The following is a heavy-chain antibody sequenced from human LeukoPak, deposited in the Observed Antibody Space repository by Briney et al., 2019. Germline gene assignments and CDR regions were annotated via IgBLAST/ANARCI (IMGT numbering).Heavy chain of an antibody. Sequence: GGSLRLSCAASGFTFSSYSMNWVRQAPGKGLEWVSSISSSSSYIYYADSVKGRFTISRDNAKNSLYLQTNSLRAEDTAVYYCARSIAAAGAENWFDPWGQGTLVTVSS. CDR3: ARSIAAAGAENWFDP. V-gene: IGHV3-21*01. CDR1: GFTFSSYS. J-gene: IGHJ5*02. D-gene: IGHD6-13*01. CDR2: ISSSSSYI.